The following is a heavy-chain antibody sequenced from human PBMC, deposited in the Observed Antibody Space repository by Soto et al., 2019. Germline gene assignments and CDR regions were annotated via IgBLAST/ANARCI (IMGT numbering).Heavy chain of an antibody. Sequence: SLSLPCTVSGGSISSGYYYWSWIRQPPGKGPEWIGYIYYSGSTYYNPSLKSRVTISVDTSKNQFSLKLSSVTAADTAVYYCARGMRIFGVVTRNWFDPWGEGTLVTV. V-gene: IGHV4-30-4*01. CDR1: GGSISSGYYY. J-gene: IGHJ5*02. CDR2: IYYSGST. D-gene: IGHD3-3*01. CDR3: ARGMRIFGVVTRNWFDP.